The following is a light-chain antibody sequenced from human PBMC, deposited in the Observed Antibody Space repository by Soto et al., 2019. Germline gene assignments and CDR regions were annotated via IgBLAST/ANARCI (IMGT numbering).Light chain of an antibody. V-gene: IGLV2-14*01. CDR2: EVS. Sequence: QSALTQPASVSGSPGQSITISCTGTSSDVGGYDLVSWYQLHPGKAPKLIIYEVSNRPSGVSNRFSGSKSGNTASLTISGLQAEDEADYYCNSHTSSTSWVFGGGTKLTVL. CDR1: SSDVGGYDL. J-gene: IGLJ3*02. CDR3: NSHTSSTSWV.